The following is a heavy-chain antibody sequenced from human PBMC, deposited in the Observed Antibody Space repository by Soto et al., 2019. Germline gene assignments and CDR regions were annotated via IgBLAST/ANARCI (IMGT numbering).Heavy chain of an antibody. J-gene: IGHJ4*02. Sequence: QVHLQESGPGLVKPSETLSLQCAVSGGSVGSGGFYWSWIRQPPGKGLEWIGYLYYVGSTSYNPFRQVRATISLWTSRNQFSLVLASVTAADTAIYDSARARYDGGDKGAEFDSWGPGTLVAVSS. CDR1: GGSVGSGGFY. V-gene: IGHV4-61*08. D-gene: IGHD2-21*01. CDR2: LYYVGST. CDR3: ARARYDGGDKGAEFDS.